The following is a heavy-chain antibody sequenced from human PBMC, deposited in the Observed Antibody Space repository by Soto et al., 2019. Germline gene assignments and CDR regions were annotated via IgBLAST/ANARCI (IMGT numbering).Heavy chain of an antibody. J-gene: IGHJ6*02. D-gene: IGHD3-3*01. CDR3: ASGGGGDFWSGYWPWRDVYYYGMDV. V-gene: IGHV1-8*01. Sequence: QVQLVQSGAEVKKPGASVKVSCKASGYTFTSYDINWVRQATGQGLEWMGWMNPNSGNTGYAQKFQGRVTMTRNTSISTAYMELSSLRSEDTAVYYCASGGGGDFWSGYWPWRDVYYYGMDVWGQGTTVTVSS. CDR2: MNPNSGNT. CDR1: GYTFTSYD.